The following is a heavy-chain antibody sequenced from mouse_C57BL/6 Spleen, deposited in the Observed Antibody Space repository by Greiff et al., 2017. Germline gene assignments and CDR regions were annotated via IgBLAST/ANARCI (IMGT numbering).Heavy chain of an antibody. V-gene: IGHV5-4*01. CDR1: GFTFSSYA. CDR3: AREGGKSGMDY. CDR2: ISDGGSYT. J-gene: IGHJ4*01. Sequence: EVKLVESGGGLVKPGGSLKLSCAASGFTFSSYAMSWVRQTPEKRLEWVATISDGGSYTYYPDNVKGRFTISRDNAKNNLYLQMSHLKSEDTAMYYCAREGGKSGMDYWGQGTSVTVSS. D-gene: IGHD2-1*01.